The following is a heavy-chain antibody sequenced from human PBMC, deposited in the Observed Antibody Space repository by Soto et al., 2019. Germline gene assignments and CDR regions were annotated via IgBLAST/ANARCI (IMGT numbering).Heavy chain of an antibody. CDR3: ARSGQVGNWFDP. V-gene: IGHV1-8*01. Sequence: QVQLVQSGAEVKKPGASVKVSCKAPGYTFPSNDINWVRQAPGQGLEWMGWMNPNSGNTGYAQKFQGRVTMTRNTSISTAYMELSSLRSEDTAVYYCARSGQVGNWFDPWGQGTLVTVSS. D-gene: IGHD3-3*01. CDR2: MNPNSGNT. CDR1: GYTFPSND. J-gene: IGHJ5*02.